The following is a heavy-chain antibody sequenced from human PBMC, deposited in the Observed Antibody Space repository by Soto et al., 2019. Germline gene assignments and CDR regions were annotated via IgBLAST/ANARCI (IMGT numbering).Heavy chain of an antibody. CDR2: ISYDESHK. CDR3: DSFSNHARYFV. D-gene: IGHD3-9*01. Sequence: GGSLRLSCAASGFTFSNYAMHWVRQAPGKGLEWVAVISYDESHKYYADSVKGRFTISRDNSKNTLYVQMNSLRAEDTAVYYCDSFSNHARYFVWGQGTLVTVSS. CDR1: GFTFSNYA. V-gene: IGHV3-30-3*01. J-gene: IGHJ4*02.